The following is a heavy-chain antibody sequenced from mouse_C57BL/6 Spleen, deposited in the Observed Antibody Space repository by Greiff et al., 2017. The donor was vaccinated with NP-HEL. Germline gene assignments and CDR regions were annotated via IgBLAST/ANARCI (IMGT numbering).Heavy chain of an antibody. V-gene: IGHV14-3*01. J-gene: IGHJ4*01. Sequence: EVQLQQSVAELVRPGASVKLSCTASGFNIKNTYMHWVKQRPEQGLEWIGMIVPANGNPKYAPKFQGKATITADTSSNTAYLQLSSLTSEDTAIYYGASYVSSYDYAMDYWGQGTSVTVSS. D-gene: IGHD1-1*01. CDR1: GFNIKNTY. CDR3: ASYVSSYDYAMDY. CDR2: IVPANGNP.